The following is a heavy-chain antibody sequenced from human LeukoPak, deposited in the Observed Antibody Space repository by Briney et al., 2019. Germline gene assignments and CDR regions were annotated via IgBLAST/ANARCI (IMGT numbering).Heavy chain of an antibody. Sequence: RSSETLSLTCTVSGGSISSYYRSWIRQPPGKGLEWIGYIYYSGSTNYNPSLMSRVTISLDTSKNQFPLKLSSVTAADTAVDYCAGGDYYDSSGYWGYYFDYWGQGTLVTVSS. V-gene: IGHV4-59*01. CDR2: IYYSGST. CDR1: GGSISSYY. D-gene: IGHD3-22*01. J-gene: IGHJ4*02. CDR3: AGGDYYDSSGYWGYYFDY.